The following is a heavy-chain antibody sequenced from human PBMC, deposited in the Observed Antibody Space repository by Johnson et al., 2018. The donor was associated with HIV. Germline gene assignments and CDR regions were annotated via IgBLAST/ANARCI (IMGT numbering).Heavy chain of an antibody. CDR2: ITSRTDGGTT. CDR3: ARGNLGNWWGVDAFDI. Sequence: VQLVESGGGLVKPGGSLRLSCAASGFTFTYAWMSWVRRAPGKGLEWVGRITSRTDGGTTDYTAPVKGRFTISRDDSKNTLYLQMNSLRAEDTAVYYCARGNLGNWWGVDAFDIWGQGTMVTVSS. J-gene: IGHJ3*02. V-gene: IGHV3-15*01. CDR1: GFTFTYAW. D-gene: IGHD2-8*02.